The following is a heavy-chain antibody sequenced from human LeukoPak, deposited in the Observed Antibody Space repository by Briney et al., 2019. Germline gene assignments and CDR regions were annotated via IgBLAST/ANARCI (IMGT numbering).Heavy chain of an antibody. D-gene: IGHD2-2*01. V-gene: IGHV3-43D*03. Sequence: GGSLRLSCVASGFTFDDYAMHWVRQAPGQGLEWVCLTNWDGNRTFCADSVKGRFTISRDNSRSSLFLQMNSLRAEDTAVYYCAREDIVVESPPDYWGQGTLVTVSS. CDR3: AREDIVVESPPDY. J-gene: IGHJ4*02. CDR1: GFTFDDYA. CDR2: TNWDGNRT.